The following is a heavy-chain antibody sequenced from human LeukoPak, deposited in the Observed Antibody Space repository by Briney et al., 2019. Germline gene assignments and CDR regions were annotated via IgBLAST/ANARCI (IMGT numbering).Heavy chain of an antibody. V-gene: IGHV3-30*03. D-gene: IGHD5-12*01. Sequence: PGGSLRLSCAASGFTFSTYDMHWVRQAPGKGLEWVAVISFDGSNKYYADSVKGRFTISRDNSKNTLYLEMNSLRAEDTAVTYCPSARALYGYSGYDEPYFDYWGQGTLVTVSS. CDR1: GFTFSTYD. CDR3: PSARALYGYSGYDEPYFDY. J-gene: IGHJ4*02. CDR2: ISFDGSNK.